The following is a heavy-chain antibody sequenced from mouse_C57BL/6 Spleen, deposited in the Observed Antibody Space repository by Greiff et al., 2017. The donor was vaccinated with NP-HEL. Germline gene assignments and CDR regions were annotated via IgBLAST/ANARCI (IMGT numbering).Heavy chain of an antibody. Sequence: VQLQQPGAELVRPGSSVKLSCKASGYTFTSYWMHRVKQRPGQGLEWIGAIYPGNSDTSYNQKFKGKAKLTAVTSASTAYMELSSLTNEDAAVYYCTPYYDYDWAYWGQGTTLTVSS. CDR3: TPYYDYDWAY. J-gene: IGHJ2*01. V-gene: IGHV1-5*01. D-gene: IGHD2-4*01. CDR2: IYPGNSDT. CDR1: GYTFTSYW.